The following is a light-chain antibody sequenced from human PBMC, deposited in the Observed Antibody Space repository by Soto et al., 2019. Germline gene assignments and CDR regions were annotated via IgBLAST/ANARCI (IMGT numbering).Light chain of an antibody. CDR1: QTVSSSY. CDR2: DAS. Sequence: EIVLTQSPATLSLSPGERATLSCVASQTVSSSYLAWYQLKPGLAPRLLFYDASNRAPGIPDRFSGSGSGKDFTLTISELEPEDFAVYYCQQYGSPPRTIGGGTKVEMK. V-gene: IGKV3D-20*01. J-gene: IGKJ4*01. CDR3: QQYGSPPRT.